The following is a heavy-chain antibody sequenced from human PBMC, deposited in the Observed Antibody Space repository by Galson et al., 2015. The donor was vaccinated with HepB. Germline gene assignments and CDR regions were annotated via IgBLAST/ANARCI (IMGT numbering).Heavy chain of an antibody. CDR3: ARGRGCCSGGSCPEARGLDY. V-gene: IGHV1-18*01. CDR2: ISAYNGNT. Sequence: SVKVSCKASGSTFTSYGISWVRQAPGQGLEWMGWISAYNGNTNYAQKLQGRVTMTTDTSTSTAYMELRSLRSDDTAVYYCARGRGCCSGGSCPEARGLDYWGQGTLVTVSS. J-gene: IGHJ4*02. CDR1: GSTFTSYG. D-gene: IGHD2-15*01.